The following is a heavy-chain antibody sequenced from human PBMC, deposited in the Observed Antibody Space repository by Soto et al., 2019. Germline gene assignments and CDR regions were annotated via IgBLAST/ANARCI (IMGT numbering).Heavy chain of an antibody. D-gene: IGHD4-17*01. CDR3: ARFDFGDYRGLDY. CDR2: ISYIGNT. V-gene: IGHV4-59*08. Sequence: QVHLQESGPGLVKPSETLSLTCTVSSGSISGYYWSWIRQPPGKGLECIGYISYIGNTHYNPSLMSRVTISIDTSKNQFSLMVTSVTAADTAVYYCARFDFGDYRGLDYWGQGTLVTVSS. CDR1: SGSISGYY. J-gene: IGHJ4*02.